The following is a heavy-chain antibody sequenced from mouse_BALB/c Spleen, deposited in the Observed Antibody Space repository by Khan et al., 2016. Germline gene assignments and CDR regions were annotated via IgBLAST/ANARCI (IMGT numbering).Heavy chain of an antibody. Sequence: QVQLQQSGAELAKPGASVKMSCMASGYTFTSYWMHWVKQRPGKGLEWIGYINPSTGSTEYNQKFKDKATFTADKSSSTADMQRSSLTSEDSAVYYCARYYDYAWFAYSRQGTLVTVST. CDR3: ARYYDYAWFAY. CDR1: GYTFTSYW. D-gene: IGHD2-4*01. V-gene: IGHV1-7*01. CDR2: INPSTGST. J-gene: IGHJ3*01.